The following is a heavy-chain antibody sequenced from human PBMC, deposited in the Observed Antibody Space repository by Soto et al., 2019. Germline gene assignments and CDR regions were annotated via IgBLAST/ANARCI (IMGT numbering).Heavy chain of an antibody. J-gene: IGHJ5*02. CDR3: ARHSRYRYALNWFDP. CDR2: IYPGDSDT. D-gene: IGHD5-18*01. V-gene: IGHV5-51*01. Sequence: GESLKISCKGSGYSFTSYWIGWVRQMPGKGLEWMGIIYPGDSDTRYSPSFQGQVTISADKSISTAYLQWSSLKASDTAMYYCARHSRYRYALNWFDPWGQGTLVTVSS. CDR1: GYSFTSYW.